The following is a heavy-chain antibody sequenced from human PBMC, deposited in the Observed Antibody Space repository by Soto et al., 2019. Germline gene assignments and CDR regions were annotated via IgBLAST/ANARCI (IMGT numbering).Heavy chain of an antibody. CDR1: GVTISSDGYY. CDR3: ARYRFSGNWSKYDY. Sequence: PSETLSLTCSVSGVTISSDGYYWTWIRQHPGKGLEWIGYIHFSGNSYYNPSLKSRVTISVDTSKSQFSLRLTSVTAADTAIYYCARYRFSGNWSKYDYWRQGSLVTVSS. J-gene: IGHJ4*02. CDR2: IHFSGNS. D-gene: IGHD6-13*01. V-gene: IGHV4-31*03.